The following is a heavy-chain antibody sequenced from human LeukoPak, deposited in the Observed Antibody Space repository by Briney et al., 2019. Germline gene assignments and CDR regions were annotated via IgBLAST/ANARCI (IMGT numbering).Heavy chain of an antibody. V-gene: IGHV3-7*01. CDR3: ARETVSASYFDY. D-gene: IGHD1-1*01. Sequence: GGSLRLSCAVSGFTFSSYWMNWVRQAPGKGLEWVANINRDGSEKYYVDSLKGRFTTSRDNAKNSLYLQMNSLRAEDTAVYYCARETVSASYFDYWGQGTLVTVSS. CDR2: INRDGSEK. CDR1: GFTFSSYW. J-gene: IGHJ4*02.